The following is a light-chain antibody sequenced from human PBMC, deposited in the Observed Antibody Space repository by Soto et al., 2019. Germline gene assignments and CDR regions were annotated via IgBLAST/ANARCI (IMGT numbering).Light chain of an antibody. Sequence: DSQMTQSPSSMSTYVGDRVTITCQASQDIDKFLNWYQQKPGKAPKLLIDDASNLGTGVPSRFSGSGSGTDFTFTISSLQADDVATYYCQQYYDLPITFGLGTRLEI. CDR2: DAS. CDR3: QQYYDLPIT. V-gene: IGKV1-33*01. J-gene: IGKJ5*01. CDR1: QDIDKF.